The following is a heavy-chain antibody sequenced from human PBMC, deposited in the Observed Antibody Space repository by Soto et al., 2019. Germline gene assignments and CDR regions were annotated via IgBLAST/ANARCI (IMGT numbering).Heavy chain of an antibody. J-gene: IGHJ4*02. Sequence: GGSLRLSCAASGFTFSSYWMSWVRQAPGKGLEWVANIKQDGSEKYYVDSVKGRFTISRDNAKNSLYLQMNSLRAEDTAVYYCARREYDFWSGYYFDYWGQGTLVTVSS. CDR3: ARREYDFWSGYYFDY. D-gene: IGHD3-3*01. CDR2: IKQDGSEK. CDR1: GFTFSSYW. V-gene: IGHV3-7*01.